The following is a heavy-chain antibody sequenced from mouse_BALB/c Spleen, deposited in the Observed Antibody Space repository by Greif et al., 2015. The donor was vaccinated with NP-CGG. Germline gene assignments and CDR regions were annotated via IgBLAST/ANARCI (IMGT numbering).Heavy chain of an antibody. CDR3: ARWDWYFDV. V-gene: IGHV14-3*02. CDR1: GFNIKDTY. Sequence: EVQLQQSGAELVKPGASVKLSCTASGFNIKDTYMHWVKQRPEQGLEWIGRIDPANGNTKYDPKLQGKATITADTSSNTAYLQLSSLTSEDTAVYYCARWDWYFDVWGAGTTVTVSS. J-gene: IGHJ1*01. CDR2: IDPANGNT.